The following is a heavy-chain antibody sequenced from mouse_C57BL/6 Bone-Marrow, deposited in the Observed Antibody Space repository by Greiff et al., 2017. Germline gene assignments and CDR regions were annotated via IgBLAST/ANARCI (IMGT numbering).Heavy chain of an antibody. CDR2: INPYNGGT. J-gene: IGHJ3*01. D-gene: IGHD2-1*01. V-gene: IGHV1-19*01. Sequence: EVQLQQSGPVLVKPGASVKMSCKASGYTFTDYYMNWVKQSHGKSLEWIGVINPYNGGTSYNQKFKGKATLTVDKSSSTAYMELNSLTSEDSAVYYCARSGGQLWYRFAYWGQGTLVTVSA. CDR3: ARSGGQLWYRFAY. CDR1: GYTFTDYY.